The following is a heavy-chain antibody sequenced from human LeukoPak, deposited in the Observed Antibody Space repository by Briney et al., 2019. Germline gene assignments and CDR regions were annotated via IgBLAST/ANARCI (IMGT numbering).Heavy chain of an antibody. D-gene: IGHD4-17*01. V-gene: IGHV3-66*02. Sequence: PGGSLRLSCAASGFTVSSNYMSWVRQAPGKGLEWVSVIYSGGCTYYADSVKGRFTISRDNSKNTLYLQMNSLRAEDTAVYYCARGRGNGDYDYDAFDIWGQGTMVTVSS. CDR2: IYSGGCT. CDR1: GFTVSSNY. CDR3: ARGRGNGDYDYDAFDI. J-gene: IGHJ3*02.